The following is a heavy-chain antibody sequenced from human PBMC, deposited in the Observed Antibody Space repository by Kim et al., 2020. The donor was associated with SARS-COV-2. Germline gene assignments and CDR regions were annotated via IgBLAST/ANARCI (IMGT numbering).Heavy chain of an antibody. CDR3: AKAKREVVVAATQHYYYYGMDV. V-gene: IGHV3-23*01. CDR2: ISGSGGST. D-gene: IGHD2-15*01. Sequence: GGSLRLSCAASGFTFSSYAMSWVRQAPGKGLEWVSAISGSGGSTYYADSVKGRFTISRDTSKNTLYLQMNSLRAEDTAVYYCAKAKREVVVAATQHYYYYGMDVWGQGTTVTVSS. J-gene: IGHJ6*02. CDR1: GFTFSSYA.